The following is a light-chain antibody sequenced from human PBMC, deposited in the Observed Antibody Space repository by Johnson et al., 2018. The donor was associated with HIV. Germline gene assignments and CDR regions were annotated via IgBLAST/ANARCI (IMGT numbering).Light chain of an antibody. CDR2: DNN. CDR1: SSNIGNNY. V-gene: IGLV1-51*01. CDR3: GTWDSSLSSYV. J-gene: IGLJ1*01. Sequence: QPVLTQPPSVSAAPGQKVTISCSGSSSNIGNNYVSWYQQLPGTAPKLLIYDNNKRPSGIPDRFSGSKSGTSATLGITGLQTGDEADYYCGTWDSSLSSYVFVTGPKVTVL.